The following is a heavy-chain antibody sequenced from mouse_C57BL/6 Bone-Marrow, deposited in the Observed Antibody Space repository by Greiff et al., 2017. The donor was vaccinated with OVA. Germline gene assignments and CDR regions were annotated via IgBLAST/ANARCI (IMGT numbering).Heavy chain of an antibody. J-gene: IGHJ2*01. Sequence: QVQLQQPGAELVRPGSSVKLSCKASGYTFTSYWMDWVKQRPGQGLEWIGNIYPSDSETHYNQKFKDKATLTVDKSSSTAYMQLSSLTSEDSAVYYGASRITTAFDYWGQGTTLTVSS. D-gene: IGHD1-1*01. CDR3: ASRITTAFDY. V-gene: IGHV1-61*01. CDR2: IYPSDSET. CDR1: GYTFTSYW.